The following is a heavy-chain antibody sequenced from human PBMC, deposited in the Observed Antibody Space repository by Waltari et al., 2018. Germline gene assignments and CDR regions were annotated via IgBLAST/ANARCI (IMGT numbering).Heavy chain of an antibody. J-gene: IGHJ4*02. V-gene: IGHV4-61*02. Sequence: QVQLQESGPGLVKPSQTLSLTCTVSGGSISSGSYYWSWIRQPAGKGLEWIGRIYTSGSTTYNPSRKSRVTISVDTSKNQFSLKLSSVTAADTAVYYCAREFTTYSYGWGRFDYWGQGTLVTVSS. CDR2: IYTSGST. CDR3: AREFTTYSYGWGRFDY. D-gene: IGHD5-18*01. CDR1: GGSISSGSYY.